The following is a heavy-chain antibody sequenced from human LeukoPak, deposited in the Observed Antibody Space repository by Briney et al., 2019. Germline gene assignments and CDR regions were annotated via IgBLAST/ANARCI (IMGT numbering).Heavy chain of an antibody. D-gene: IGHD6-19*01. CDR1: GFTFTTYW. J-gene: IGHJ4*02. Sequence: PGGSLRLSCAASGFTFTTYWMTWVRQAPGKGLEWVANINQDGTEKYYVDSVKGRFTISRDNAKNSLCLQMNSLRPEDMAFYYCAKGVVRYSSGYYFDYWGQGTLVAVSS. CDR2: INQDGTEK. CDR3: AKGVVRYSSGYYFDY. V-gene: IGHV3-7*03.